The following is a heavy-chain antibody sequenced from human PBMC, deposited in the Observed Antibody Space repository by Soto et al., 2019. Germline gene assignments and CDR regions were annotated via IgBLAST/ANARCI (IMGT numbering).Heavy chain of an antibody. CDR3: ARRILDSSGYYYFDY. CDR2: IYYSGST. J-gene: IGHJ4*02. Sequence: SETLSLTCTVSGGSISSSSYYWGWIRQPPGKGLEWIGSIYYSGSTYYNPSLKSRVTISVDTSKNQFSLKLSSVTAADTAVYYCARRILDSSGYYYFDYWGQGTLVTVPQ. D-gene: IGHD3-22*01. V-gene: IGHV4-39*01. CDR1: GGSISSSSYY.